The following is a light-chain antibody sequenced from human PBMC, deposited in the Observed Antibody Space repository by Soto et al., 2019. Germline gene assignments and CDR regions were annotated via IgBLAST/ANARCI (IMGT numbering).Light chain of an antibody. V-gene: IGKV1-27*01. Sequence: DIQMTQSPSSLSASVGDRVTITCRASQVIGNYLAWYQQKPGKVPKLLIYAASTLQSGVPSRFSGSGSGTDFTLTISSLQPEDVATYYCQQYNNWPPITFGQGTRLEN. CDR3: QQYNNWPPIT. CDR1: QVIGNY. CDR2: AAS. J-gene: IGKJ5*01.